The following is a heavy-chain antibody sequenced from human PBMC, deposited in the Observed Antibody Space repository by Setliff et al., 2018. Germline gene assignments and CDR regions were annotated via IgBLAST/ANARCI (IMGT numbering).Heavy chain of an antibody. Sequence: ASVKVSCKASGFTFKTYSFNWVRQAPGQGLEWMGWISSYNGKTNYAQKLQGRVTMTIDTSTKTVFMELRRLRSDDTAVYYCTRSRAPSLVLAIDFDYWGQGTLVTVSS. CDR1: GFTFKTYS. CDR2: ISSYNGKT. V-gene: IGHV1-18*01. CDR3: TRSRAPSLVLAIDFDY. D-gene: IGHD2-2*03. J-gene: IGHJ4*02.